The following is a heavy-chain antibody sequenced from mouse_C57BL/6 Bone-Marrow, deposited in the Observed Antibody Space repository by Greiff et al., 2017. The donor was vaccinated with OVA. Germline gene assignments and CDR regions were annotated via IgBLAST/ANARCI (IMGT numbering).Heavy chain of an antibody. J-gene: IGHJ2*01. CDR1: GYTFTDHY. V-gene: IGHV1-76*01. CDR2: IYPGSGNT. D-gene: IGHD2-3*01. Sequence: QVQLQQSGAEVVRPGASVKLSCKASGYTFTDHYINWVKQRPGQGLEWIARIYPGSGNTYYNEKFKGKATLTAEKSSNTAYMQLSSLTSEDSAVYFCARDDGYYYEYWGQGNTLTVSS. CDR3: ARDDGYYYEY.